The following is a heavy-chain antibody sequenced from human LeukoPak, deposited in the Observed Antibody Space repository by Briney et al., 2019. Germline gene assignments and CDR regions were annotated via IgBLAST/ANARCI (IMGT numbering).Heavy chain of an antibody. D-gene: IGHD1-26*01. V-gene: IGHV4-59*01. CDR3: ARDTSGSYPPEYFQH. J-gene: IGHJ1*01. Sequence: SETLSLTCTVSGGSISTYYWTWIRQPPGKGLEWIGYIYYSGSANYNPSLKSRVTISVDTSKNQFSLKLSSVTAADTAVYYCARDTSGSYPPEYFQHWGQGTLVTVSS. CDR1: GGSISTYY. CDR2: IYYSGSA.